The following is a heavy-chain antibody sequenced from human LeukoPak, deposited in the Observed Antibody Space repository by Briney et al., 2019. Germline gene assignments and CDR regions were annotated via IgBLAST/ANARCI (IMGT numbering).Heavy chain of an antibody. CDR3: ARGYYDRSGSSNPFDS. CDR1: GGTFSSYA. CDR2: IIPIFGTA. Sequence: SVKVSCKASGGTFSSYAISWVRQAPGQGLEWMGGIIPIFGTANCAQKFQGRVTITADESTSTAYMELSSLRSEDTAVYYCARGYYDRSGSSNPFDSWGQGTLVTVSA. D-gene: IGHD3-22*01. V-gene: IGHV1-69*13. J-gene: IGHJ4*02.